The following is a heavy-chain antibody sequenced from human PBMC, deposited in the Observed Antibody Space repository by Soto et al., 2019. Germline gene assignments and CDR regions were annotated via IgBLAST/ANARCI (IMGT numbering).Heavy chain of an antibody. Sequence: QVQLVQSGAEVKKPGSSVKVSCKASGGTFSSYAISWVRQAPGQGLEWMGGIIPIFGTANYAQKFQGRVTITADESTSTAYMELSSLRSEETAVYYCARDTYYYDSSGYYPSRFDPWGQGTLVTVSS. D-gene: IGHD3-22*01. V-gene: IGHV1-69*12. J-gene: IGHJ5*02. CDR1: GGTFSSYA. CDR2: IIPIFGTA. CDR3: ARDTYYYDSSGYYPSRFDP.